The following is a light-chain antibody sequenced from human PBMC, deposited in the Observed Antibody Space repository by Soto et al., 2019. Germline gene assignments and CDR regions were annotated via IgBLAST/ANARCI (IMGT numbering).Light chain of an antibody. CDR1: SSDVGSYNR. V-gene: IGLV2-18*02. CDR2: EVS. CDR3: NSYTSSNTYV. J-gene: IGLJ1*01. Sequence: QSLLTQPPSVSGSPGQSVTISCTGTSSDVGSYNRVSWYQQPPGTAPKLMIYEVSNRPSGVPDRFSGSKSGNTASLTISGLQPEDEADYYCNSYTSSNTYVFGTGTKVT.